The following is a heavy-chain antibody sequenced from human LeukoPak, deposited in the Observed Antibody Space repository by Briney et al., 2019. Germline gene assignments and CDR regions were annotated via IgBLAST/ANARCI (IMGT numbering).Heavy chain of an antibody. CDR3: VSDHDSSGHYEGF. J-gene: IGHJ4*02. CDR2: ISGSGGST. V-gene: IGHV3-23*01. Sequence: GGSLRLSCTASGFTFSSYAXXXXRQAPGXXLXXXXXISGSGGSTYYADSVXXRXXXSRDNSKNTLYLQMNSLRAEDTAVYYCVSDHDSSGHYEGFWGQGTLVTVSS. CDR1: GFTFSSYA. D-gene: IGHD3-22*01.